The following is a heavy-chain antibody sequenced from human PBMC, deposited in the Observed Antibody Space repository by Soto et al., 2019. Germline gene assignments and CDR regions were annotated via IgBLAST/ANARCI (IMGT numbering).Heavy chain of an antibody. CDR2: INPNSGGT. Sequence: ASVKVSCKASGYTFTGYYMHWVRQAPGQGLEWMGWINPNSGGTNYAQKFQGRVTMTRDTSISTAYMELSKLISDDTAVYYCATQFHHCGGDCYRGPYFGMDVWGQGTTVTVSS. J-gene: IGHJ6*02. CDR3: ATQFHHCGGDCYRGPYFGMDV. CDR1: GYTFTGYY. V-gene: IGHV1-2*02. D-gene: IGHD2-21*02.